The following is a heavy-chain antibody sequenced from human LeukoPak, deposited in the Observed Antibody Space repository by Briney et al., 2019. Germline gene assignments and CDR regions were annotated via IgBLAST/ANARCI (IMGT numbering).Heavy chain of an antibody. CDR1: GYTFSGYY. V-gene: IGHV1-2*02. CDR3: ASGSLASYFDH. D-gene: IGHD3-16*01. Sequence: ASVKVSCKASGYTFSGYYMRWVRQAPGQGLEWMGWINPNSGGTKYVQKFQGRVTMNRDTSISTAYMELSRLRSDDTAVYYCASGSLASYFDHWGQGTLVTVSS. CDR2: INPNSGGT. J-gene: IGHJ4*02.